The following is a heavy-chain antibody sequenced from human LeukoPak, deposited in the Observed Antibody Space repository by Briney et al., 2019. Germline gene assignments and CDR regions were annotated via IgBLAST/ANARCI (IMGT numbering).Heavy chain of an antibody. D-gene: IGHD6-6*01. Sequence: ASVKVSCKASGYTFTSYYMHWVRQAPGQGLEWVGIINPSGGSTSYAQKFQGRVTMTRDTSTSTVYVELSSLRSEDTAVYYCAREGIAARPLDYWGQGTLVTVSS. CDR3: AREGIAARPLDY. J-gene: IGHJ4*02. V-gene: IGHV1-46*01. CDR2: INPSGGST. CDR1: GYTFTSYY.